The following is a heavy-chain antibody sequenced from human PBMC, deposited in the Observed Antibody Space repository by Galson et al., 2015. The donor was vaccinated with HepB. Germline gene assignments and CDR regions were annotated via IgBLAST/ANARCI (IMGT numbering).Heavy chain of an antibody. CDR1: GFTFDDYA. CDR2: ISWNSGSI. Sequence: SLRLSCAASGFTFDDYAMHWVRQAPGKGLEWVSGISWNSGSIGYADSVKGRFTISRDNAKNSLYLQMNSLRAEDTALYYCAAGYGGNLLDYWGQGTLVTVSS. V-gene: IGHV3-9*01. J-gene: IGHJ4*02. D-gene: IGHD4-23*01. CDR3: AAGYGGNLLDY.